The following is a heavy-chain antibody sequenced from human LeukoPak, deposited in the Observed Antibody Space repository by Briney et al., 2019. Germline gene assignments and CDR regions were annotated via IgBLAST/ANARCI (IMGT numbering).Heavy chain of an antibody. D-gene: IGHD2-15*01. Sequence: SETPSLTCTVSGGSISSSSYYWGWIRQPPGKGLEWIGYIYYNGSAHYSPSLRSRVTISIDTSQNQFSLKLSSVTAADTAVYYCARDEGDGSYFDNWGQGTLVTVSS. V-gene: IGHV4-39*07. CDR2: IYYNGSA. CDR1: GGSISSSSYY. J-gene: IGHJ4*02. CDR3: ARDEGDGSYFDN.